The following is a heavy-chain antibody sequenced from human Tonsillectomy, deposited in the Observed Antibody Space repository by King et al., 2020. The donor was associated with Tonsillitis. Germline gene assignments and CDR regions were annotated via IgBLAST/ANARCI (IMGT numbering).Heavy chain of an antibody. Sequence: QLVQSGAEVKKPGASVKVSCKASGYTFIGYYMHWVRQAPGQGLEWMGWINPNSGGTNYAQKFQGRVTMTRDTSISTAYMELSRLRSDDTAVYYCARDHYYDSSGLVDYWGQGTLVTVSS. CDR2: INPNSGGT. V-gene: IGHV1-2*02. CDR3: ARDHYYDSSGLVDY. CDR1: GYTFIGYY. J-gene: IGHJ4*02. D-gene: IGHD3-22*01.